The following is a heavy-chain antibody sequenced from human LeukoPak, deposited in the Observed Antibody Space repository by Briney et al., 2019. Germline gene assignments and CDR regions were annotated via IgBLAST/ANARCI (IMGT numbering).Heavy chain of an antibody. CDR2: NSSSSSYI. V-gene: IGHV3-21*04. Sequence: GGSLRLSCAASGFTLSTYTMNWVRQAPGKGLEWVSFNSSSSSYIYYADSVKGRFTISRDNAKNSLYLQMNSLRAEDTAVYYCAKGPSSGYGAQWGQGTLVTVSS. CDR3: AKGPSSGYGAQ. J-gene: IGHJ4*02. D-gene: IGHD5-12*01. CDR1: GFTLSTYT.